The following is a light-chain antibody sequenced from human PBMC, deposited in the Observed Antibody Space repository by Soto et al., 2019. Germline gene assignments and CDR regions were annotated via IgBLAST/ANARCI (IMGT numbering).Light chain of an antibody. CDR1: SSDVGGYNY. Sequence: QSALTHPASVTGAPRDSLTISCTGTSSDVGGYNYVSWYQQHPGKAPKLMIYDVSNRPSGVSNRFSGSKSGNTASLTISGLQAEDEADYYCSSYTSSSTLSYVFGTGTKVTVL. V-gene: IGLV2-14*01. CDR3: SSYTSSSTLSYV. J-gene: IGLJ1*01. CDR2: DVS.